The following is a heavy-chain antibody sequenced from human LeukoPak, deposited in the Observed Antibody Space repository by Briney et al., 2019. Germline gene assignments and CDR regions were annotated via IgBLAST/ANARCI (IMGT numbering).Heavy chain of an antibody. CDR1: GYTFTGYY. Sequence: GASVKVSCKASGYTFTGYYMHWVRQAPGQGLEWMGWINPNSGGTNYAQKFQGRVTMTRDTSISTAYMELSRLRSDDTAVYYCARDGKAQRTSSTWKIGDYFYYYMDVWGEGTTVTVSS. J-gene: IGHJ6*03. V-gene: IGHV1-2*02. CDR2: INPNSGGT. CDR3: ARDGKAQRTSSTWKIGDYFYYYMDV. D-gene: IGHD6-13*01.